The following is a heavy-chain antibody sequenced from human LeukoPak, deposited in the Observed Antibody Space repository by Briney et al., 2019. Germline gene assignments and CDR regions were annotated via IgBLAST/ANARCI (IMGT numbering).Heavy chain of an antibody. J-gene: IGHJ4*02. V-gene: IGHV3-30*02. D-gene: IGHD5/OR15-5a*01. CDR3: TKWGGWEQGVVVSTDFDY. Sequence: GGSLRLSCAASGFIFSNYGMHWVRQAPGKGLEWVAFIRYDGSNKYYRDSVKGRFTISRDNSKNTLWLQMNSLRADDTAVYYCTKWGGWEQGVVVSTDFDYWGQGTLVTVSS. CDR2: IRYDGSNK. CDR1: GFIFSNYG.